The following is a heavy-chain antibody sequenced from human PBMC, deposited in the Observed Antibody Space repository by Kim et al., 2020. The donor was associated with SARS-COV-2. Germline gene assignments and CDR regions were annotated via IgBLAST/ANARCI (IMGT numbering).Heavy chain of an antibody. J-gene: IGHJ5*02. CDR1: GFTFSDYY. CDR2: ISSSSSYT. D-gene: IGHD1-26*01. V-gene: IGHV3-11*05. Sequence: GGSLRLSCAASGFTFSDYYMSWIRQAPGKGLEWVSYISSSSSYTNYADSVKGRFTISRDNAKNSLYLQMNSLRAEDTAVYYCVRGGSYYGGWFDPWGQGTLVTVSS. CDR3: VRGGSYYGGWFDP.